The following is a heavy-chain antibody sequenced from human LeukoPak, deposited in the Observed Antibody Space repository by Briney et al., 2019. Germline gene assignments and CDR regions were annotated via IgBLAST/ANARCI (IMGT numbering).Heavy chain of an antibody. V-gene: IGHV4-4*07. CDR1: GGSISSYY. D-gene: IGHD6-13*01. CDR2: IYTSGST. CDR3: ARDQRGSSWYEAFDI. J-gene: IGHJ3*02. Sequence: SETLSLTCTVSGGSISSYYWSWIRQPAGKGLEWIGRIYTSGSTNYNPSLKSRVTMSVDTSKNQFSLKPSSVTAADTAVYYCARDQRGSSWYEAFDIWGQGTMVTVSS.